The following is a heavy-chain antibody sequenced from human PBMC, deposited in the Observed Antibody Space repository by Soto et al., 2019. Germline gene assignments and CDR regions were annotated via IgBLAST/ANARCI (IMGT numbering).Heavy chain of an antibody. CDR3: VKGKYDFDY. J-gene: IGHJ4*02. CDR2: ISGSGGST. Sequence: GGSLRLSCAASGFTFSSYAMSWVRQAPGKGLECVSAISGSGGSTYYADSVKGRFTISRDNSKNTLYLQMSSLRTEDTALYYCVKGKYDFDYWGRGTLVTVSS. CDR1: GFTFSSYA. V-gene: IGHV3-23*01.